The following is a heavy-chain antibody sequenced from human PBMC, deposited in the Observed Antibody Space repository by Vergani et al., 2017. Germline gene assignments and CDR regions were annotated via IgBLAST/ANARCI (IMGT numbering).Heavy chain of an antibody. Sequence: QVQLVESGGGVVQPGESLRLSCAASGFPFSTYGMHWVRQAPGKGLEWGAFLQKDGIDKFYAESVRGRFTISRDISKNTPYLEMNSLSAEDTAWYNCVKDQPVFDEWGRRTQVSVS. V-gene: IGHV3-30*02. CDR3: VKDQPVFDE. J-gene: IGHJ4*02. CDR2: LQKDGIDK. CDR1: GFPFSTYG.